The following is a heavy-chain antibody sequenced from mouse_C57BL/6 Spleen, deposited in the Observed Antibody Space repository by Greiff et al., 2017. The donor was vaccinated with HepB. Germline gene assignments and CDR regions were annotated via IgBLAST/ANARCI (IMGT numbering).Heavy chain of an antibody. CDR1: GYTFTSYW. J-gene: IGHJ1*03. CDR2: IDPSDSYT. V-gene: IGHV1-69*01. D-gene: IGHD1-1*01. CDR3: ARGDVTTVVATGYFDV. Sequence: VQLQQPGAELVMPGASVKLSCKASGYTFTSYWMHWVKQRPGQGLEWIGEIDPSDSYTNYNQKFKGKSTLTVDKSSSTAYMQLSSLTSEDSAVYYCARGDVTTVVATGYFDVWGTGTTVTVSS.